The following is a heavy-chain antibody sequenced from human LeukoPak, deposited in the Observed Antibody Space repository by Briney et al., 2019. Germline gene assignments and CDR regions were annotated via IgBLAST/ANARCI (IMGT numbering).Heavy chain of an antibody. Sequence: SATLSLTCTVSGGSISTSIYRWGWIRQPPGKGLEWIGSIYYSGSTYYNPSLKSRVPMSVDTSKNQFSLRLSSVTAADTAVYYCARQLSGTYNWFDPWGQGTLVTVSS. CDR1: GGSISTSIYR. CDR2: IYYSGST. J-gene: IGHJ5*02. CDR3: ARQLSGTYNWFDP. V-gene: IGHV4-39*01. D-gene: IGHD1-26*01.